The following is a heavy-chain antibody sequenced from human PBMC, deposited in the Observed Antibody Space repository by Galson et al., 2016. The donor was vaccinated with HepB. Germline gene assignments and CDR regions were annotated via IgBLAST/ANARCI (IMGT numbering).Heavy chain of an antibody. CDR2: ISSGSSYI. Sequence: SLRLSCAASAFGFSSYAMAWVRQAPGKGLEWVSSISSGSSYIYYADSVKGRFTISRDNAKNSLYLQMNSLRAEDTALYYCARLLTSSSWYGWFDPWGQGTLVTVSS. V-gene: IGHV3-21*01. J-gene: IGHJ5*02. D-gene: IGHD6-13*01. CDR1: AFGFSSYA. CDR3: ARLLTSSSWYGWFDP.